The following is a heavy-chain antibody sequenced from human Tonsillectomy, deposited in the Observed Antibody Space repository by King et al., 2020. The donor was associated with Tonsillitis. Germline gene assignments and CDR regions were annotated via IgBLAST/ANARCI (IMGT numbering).Heavy chain of an antibody. V-gene: IGHV3-74*01. Sequence: VQLVESGGGLVQPGRSVRLSCEASGFTFSSYWMHWVRQAPGKELVWVSHINGDGTNTNYADSVKGRFTISRDNAKNTLYLQMNSLRAEDTAVYFCATVGSSAYFVYWGPGNLGTVS. D-gene: IGHD3-22*01. CDR3: ATVGSSAYFVY. J-gene: IGHJ4*02. CDR1: GFTFSSYW. CDR2: INGDGTNT.